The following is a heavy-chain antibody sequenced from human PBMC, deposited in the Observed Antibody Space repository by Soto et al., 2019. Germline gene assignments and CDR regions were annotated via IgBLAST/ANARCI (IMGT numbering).Heavy chain of an antibody. Sequence: QVQLVQSGAEVKKPGASVKVSCKASGYTFTSSGISWVRQAPGQGLEWLGWISAYNGNTNYAQKLQGRVTMTTDTSTSTAYMELTSLRSDDTAVYSCASQRSSSWYYYYGMDVWGQGTTVTVS. CDR3: ASQRSSSWYYYYGMDV. V-gene: IGHV1-18*01. CDR1: GYTFTSSG. D-gene: IGHD6-6*01. J-gene: IGHJ6*02. CDR2: ISAYNGNT.